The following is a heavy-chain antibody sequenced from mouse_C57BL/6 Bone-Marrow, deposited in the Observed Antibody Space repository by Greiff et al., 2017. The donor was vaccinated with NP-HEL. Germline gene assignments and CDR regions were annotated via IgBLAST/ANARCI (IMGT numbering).Heavy chain of an antibody. CDR1: GYTFTSYW. Sequence: QVQLQQPGTELVKPGASVQLSCKASGYTFTSYWMHWLKQRPGQGLEWIGHINPNNGGTNDNEKFKTKATLTVDKSSSTAYMQLSSLTSEDSAVYYCARDSGYAFDYWGQGTTLTVSS. D-gene: IGHD3-2*02. CDR3: ARDSGYAFDY. J-gene: IGHJ2*01. V-gene: IGHV1-53*01. CDR2: INPNNGGT.